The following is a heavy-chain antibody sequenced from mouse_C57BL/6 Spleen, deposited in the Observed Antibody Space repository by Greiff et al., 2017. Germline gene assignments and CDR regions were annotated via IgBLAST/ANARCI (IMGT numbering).Heavy chain of an antibody. CDR2: INYDGSST. Sequence: EVMLVESEGGLVQPGSSMKLSCTASGFTFSDYYMAWVRQVPEKGLEWVANINYDGSSTYYLDSLKSRFIISRDNAKNILYLQMSSLKSEDTATYYCATIYYDYEENWYFDVWGTGTTVTVSS. D-gene: IGHD2-4*01. CDR3: ATIYYDYEENWYFDV. J-gene: IGHJ1*03. V-gene: IGHV5-16*01. CDR1: GFTFSDYY.